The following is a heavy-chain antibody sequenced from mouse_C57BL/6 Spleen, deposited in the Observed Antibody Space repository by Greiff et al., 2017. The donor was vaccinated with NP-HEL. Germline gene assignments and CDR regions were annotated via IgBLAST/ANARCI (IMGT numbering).Heavy chain of an antibody. D-gene: IGHD2-5*01. CDR2: IRLKSDNYAT. Sequence: EVKLVESGGGLVQPGGSMKLSCVASGFTFSNYWMNWVRQSPEKGLEWVAQIRLKSDNYATHYAESVKGRFTISRDDSKSSVYLQMNNLRAEDTGIYYCTGLSKTDYFDYWGQGTTLTVSS. V-gene: IGHV6-3*01. J-gene: IGHJ2*01. CDR3: TGLSKTDYFDY. CDR1: GFTFSNYW.